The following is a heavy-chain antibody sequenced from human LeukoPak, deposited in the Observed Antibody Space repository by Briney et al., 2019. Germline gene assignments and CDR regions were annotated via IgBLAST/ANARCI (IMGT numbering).Heavy chain of an antibody. CDR3: ARGHGGNVDF. CDR1: GFTFSSYS. CDR2: ISSSSSYI. J-gene: IGHJ4*02. V-gene: IGHV3-21*04. D-gene: IGHD4-23*01. Sequence: GGSLRLSCAASGFTFSSYSMNWVRQAPGKGLEWVSSISSSSSYIYYADSVKGRFTISRDNAKNSLYLQMSSLRAEDTAVYYCARGHGGNVDFWGQGSLVTVSS.